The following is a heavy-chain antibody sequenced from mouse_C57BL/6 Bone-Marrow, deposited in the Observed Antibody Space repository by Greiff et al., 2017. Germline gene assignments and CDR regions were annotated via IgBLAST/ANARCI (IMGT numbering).Heavy chain of an antibody. CDR1: GYTFTSYW. V-gene: IGHV1-61*01. CDR2: IYPSDSET. Sequence: VQLQQSGAELVRPGSSVKLSCKASGYTFTSYWMDWVKQRPGQGLEWIGNIYPSDSETHYNQKFKDKATLTVDKSSSTAYMQLSSLTSEDSAVYYCARYDSLAMDYWGQGTSVTVSS. D-gene: IGHD2-4*01. CDR3: ARYDSLAMDY. J-gene: IGHJ4*01.